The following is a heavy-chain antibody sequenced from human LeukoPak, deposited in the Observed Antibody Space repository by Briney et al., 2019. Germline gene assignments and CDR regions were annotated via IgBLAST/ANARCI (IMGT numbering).Heavy chain of an antibody. D-gene: IGHD3-22*01. V-gene: IGHV3-21*01. CDR1: GFTFSSYS. Sequence: GGSLRLSCAASGFTFSSYSMNWVRQAPGKGLEWVSSISSSSSYIYYADSVKGRFTTSRDNAKNSLYLQTNSLRAEDTAVYYCARDRIYYDSSGLDYWGQGTLVTVSS. CDR2: ISSSSSYI. J-gene: IGHJ4*02. CDR3: ARDRIYYDSSGLDY.